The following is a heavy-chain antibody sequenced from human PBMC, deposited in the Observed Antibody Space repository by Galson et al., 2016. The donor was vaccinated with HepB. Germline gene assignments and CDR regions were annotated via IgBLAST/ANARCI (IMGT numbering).Heavy chain of an antibody. Sequence: SLRLSCAASGIAFRGSAMHWVRQASGKGLEWVGLIRRRPHSYATEYAASVTGRFTISRDDSKNTAYLQMNSLKIEDTAMYYCSTGEGSSWLYYGYWGQGTLVTVSS. V-gene: IGHV3-73*01. CDR3: STGEGSSWLYYGY. J-gene: IGHJ4*02. D-gene: IGHD6-13*01. CDR1: GIAFRGSA. CDR2: IRRRPHSYAT.